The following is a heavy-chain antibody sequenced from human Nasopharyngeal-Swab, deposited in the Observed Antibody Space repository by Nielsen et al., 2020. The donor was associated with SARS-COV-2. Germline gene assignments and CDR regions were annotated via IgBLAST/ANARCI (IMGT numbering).Heavy chain of an antibody. CDR3: ARRGAVAAYFDY. J-gene: IGHJ4*02. V-gene: IGHV1-8*01. Sequence: ASVKVSCKASGYNFTTYDFNWVRQATGQGLEWMGWMNPNSGNTGYAQKFQGRVTMTRNTSIRTAYMELSSLRSEDTAVYYCARRGAVAAYFDYWGQGTLVTVSS. CDR1: GYNFTTYD. D-gene: IGHD6-19*01. CDR2: MNPNSGNT.